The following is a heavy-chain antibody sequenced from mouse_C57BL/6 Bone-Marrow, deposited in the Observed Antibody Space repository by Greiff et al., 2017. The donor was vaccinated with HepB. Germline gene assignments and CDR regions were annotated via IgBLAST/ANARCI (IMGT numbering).Heavy chain of an antibody. V-gene: IGHV1-82*01. J-gene: IGHJ1*03. CDR3: ARWGVPLYFDV. CDR1: GYAFSSSW. D-gene: IGHD6-1*01. CDR2: IYPGDGDT. Sequence: VKLQQSGPELVKPGASVKISCKASGYAFSSSWMNWVKQRPGKGLEWIGRIYPGDGDTNYNGKFKGKATLTADKSSSTAYMQLSSLTSEDSAVYFCARWGVPLYFDVWGTGTTVTVSS.